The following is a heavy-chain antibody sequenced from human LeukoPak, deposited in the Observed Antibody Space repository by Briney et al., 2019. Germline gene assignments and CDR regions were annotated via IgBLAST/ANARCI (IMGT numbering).Heavy chain of an antibody. D-gene: IGHD1-26*01. J-gene: IGHJ4*02. CDR2: MSTSSGNT. CDR1: GYTFTNYD. CDR3: ARVAGSIDY. Sequence: EASVKVSCKASGYTFTNYDINWVRQATGQGLEWMGWMSTSSGNTGYAQKFQGRLTMTRDTSITTVYMELSSLRSDDTAVYYCARVAGSIDYWGQGTLVTGSS. V-gene: IGHV1-8*01.